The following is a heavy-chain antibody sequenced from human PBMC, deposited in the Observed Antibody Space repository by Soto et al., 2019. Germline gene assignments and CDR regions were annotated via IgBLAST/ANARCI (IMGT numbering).Heavy chain of an antibody. J-gene: IGHJ4*02. CDR3: ATRSSGSFHFDY. Sequence: QVQLVQSGAEVKKPGSSVKVPCKASGGSFNNYAISWVRQAPGQGLEWMGGIIPVFGTPNYAQKFQGRLTIIAGEYTTTAYMELSSLSSEDTALFYCATRSSGSFHFDYWGQGTLVSLSS. V-gene: IGHV1-69*01. D-gene: IGHD1-26*01. CDR1: GGSFNNYA. CDR2: IIPVFGTP.